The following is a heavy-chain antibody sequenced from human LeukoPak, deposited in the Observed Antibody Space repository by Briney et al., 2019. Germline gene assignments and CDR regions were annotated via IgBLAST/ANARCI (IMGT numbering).Heavy chain of an antibody. V-gene: IGHV3-53*01. Sequence: GGSLRLSCAASGFTVSSNYMSWVRQAPGKGLEWVSGVLQSGVDTDYADSVRGRFTISRDNSKNTLYLQMSSLRVEDTATYYCAKDAVSGDGYWEFDHWGQGTLVTVSS. J-gene: IGHJ4*02. CDR3: AKDAVSGDGYWEFDH. CDR1: GFTVSSNY. D-gene: IGHD5-24*01. CDR2: LQSGVDT.